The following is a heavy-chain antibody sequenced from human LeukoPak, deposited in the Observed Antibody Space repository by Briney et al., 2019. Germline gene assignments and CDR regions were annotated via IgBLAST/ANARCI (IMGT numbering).Heavy chain of an antibody. J-gene: IGHJ4*02. Sequence: SQTLSLTCTVFGGSISSGRYYWGWIRQPAGKGLEGIGRIYTSGSPNYNPSLKSRVTISVDTTKNQFSLKLSSVTAADTAVYYCASDDVWGSYRYEVWGQGTLVTVSS. CDR3: ASDDVWGSYRYEV. CDR1: GGSISSGRYY. CDR2: IYTSGSP. V-gene: IGHV4-61*02. D-gene: IGHD3-16*02.